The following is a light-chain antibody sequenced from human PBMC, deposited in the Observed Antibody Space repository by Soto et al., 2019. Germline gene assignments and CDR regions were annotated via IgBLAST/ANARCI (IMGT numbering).Light chain of an antibody. CDR2: EGS. J-gene: IGLJ2*01. V-gene: IGLV2-23*01. CDR3: CSYASSGTVV. Sequence: QSALTQPASVSGSPGQSITISCTGTSSDIGGYNFVSWYQQHPGKAPKLMIYEGSKRPSGVSNRFSGSKAGSPASLTISGLQAEDEADYHCCSYASSGTVVFGGGTKLTVL. CDR1: SSDIGGYNF.